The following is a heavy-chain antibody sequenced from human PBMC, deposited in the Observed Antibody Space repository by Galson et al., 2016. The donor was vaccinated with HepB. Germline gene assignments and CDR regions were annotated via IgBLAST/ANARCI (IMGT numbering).Heavy chain of an antibody. CDR1: GFTFSSYA. CDR3: AKEPAPVGSYCVYYYYGMDV. Sequence: SLRLSCAASGFTFSSYAMYWVRQAPGRGLEWVAVISYAGSNKYYADSVKGRFTISRDNSMNTLFLQMNSLRAEDKAVYYCAKEPAPVGSYCVYYYYGMDVWGQGTTVTVSS. J-gene: IGHJ6*02. V-gene: IGHV3-30*18. CDR2: ISYAGSNK. D-gene: IGHD1-26*01.